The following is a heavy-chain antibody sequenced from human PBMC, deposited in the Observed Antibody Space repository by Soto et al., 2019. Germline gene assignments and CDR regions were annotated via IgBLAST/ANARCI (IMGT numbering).Heavy chain of an antibody. CDR2: IWYDGSNK. V-gene: IGHV3-33*08. Sequence: PGGSLRLSCTASGFTFSNYVMSWVRQSPGKGLEWVAVIWYDGSNKNYADSVKGRFTISRDNSKNTLYLQMNSLRAEDTAVYYCARDLPRYSNYSPYYYYGMDVWGQGTTVTVSS. CDR1: GFTFSNYV. D-gene: IGHD4-4*01. J-gene: IGHJ6*02. CDR3: ARDLPRYSNYSPYYYYGMDV.